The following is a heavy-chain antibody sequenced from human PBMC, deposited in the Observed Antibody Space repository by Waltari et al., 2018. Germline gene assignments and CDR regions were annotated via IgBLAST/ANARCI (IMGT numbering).Heavy chain of an antibody. CDR2: IIPILGIA. CDR3: ARAPYYYDSSGYDAFDI. J-gene: IGHJ3*02. D-gene: IGHD3-22*01. V-gene: IGHV1-69*10. Sequence: QVQLVQSGAEVKKPGSSVKVSCKASGGTFSSYAISWVRPAPGQGLEWMGGIIPILGIANYAQKFQGRVTITADKSTSTAYMELSSLRSEDTAVYYCARAPYYYDSSGYDAFDIWGQGTMVTVSS. CDR1: GGTFSSYA.